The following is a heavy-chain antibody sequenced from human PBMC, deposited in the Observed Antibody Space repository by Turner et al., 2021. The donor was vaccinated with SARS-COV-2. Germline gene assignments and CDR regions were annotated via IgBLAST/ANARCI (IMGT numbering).Heavy chain of an antibody. CDR2: IYSGGNS. CDR1: GFTVSSNY. V-gene: IGHV3-53*02. J-gene: IGHJ6*02. Sequence: EVQLVETGGGFLLQERSLRLCSAASGFTVSSNYMSWGRQDPGKGLGWGSLIYSGGNSDYADSVKGRFTVSRDKSKNTLYLQMNSMRAEDTVVYYCARDDPLGGMDVWGQGTTVTVSS. CDR3: ARDDPLGGMDV.